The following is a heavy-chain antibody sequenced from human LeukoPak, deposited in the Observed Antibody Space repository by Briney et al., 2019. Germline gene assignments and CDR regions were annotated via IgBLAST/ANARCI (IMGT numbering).Heavy chain of an antibody. CDR3: ARESGGVIAAPDY. CDR2: IYYSGST. Sequence: TSETLSLTCTVSGGSISSGGYYWSWIRQHPGKGLEWIGYIYYSGSTYYNPSLKSRVTISVDTSKNRFSLKLSSVTAADTAVYYCARESGGVIAAPDYWGQGTLVTVSS. D-gene: IGHD3-16*02. V-gene: IGHV4-31*03. CDR1: GGSISSGGYY. J-gene: IGHJ4*02.